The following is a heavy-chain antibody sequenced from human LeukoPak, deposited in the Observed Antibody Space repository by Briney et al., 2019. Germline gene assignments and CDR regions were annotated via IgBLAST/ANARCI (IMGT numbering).Heavy chain of an antibody. J-gene: IGHJ4*02. CDR3: AKDRSPYYYDSSGGFDY. CDR2: ISYDGSNK. D-gene: IGHD3-22*01. V-gene: IGHV3-30*18. CDR1: GFTFSSYG. Sequence: GGSLRLSCAASGFTFSSYGMHWVRQAPGKGLEWVAVISYDGSNKYYADSVKGRFTISRDNSKNTLYLQMNSLRAEDTAVYYCAKDRSPYYYDSSGGFDYWGQGTLVTVSS.